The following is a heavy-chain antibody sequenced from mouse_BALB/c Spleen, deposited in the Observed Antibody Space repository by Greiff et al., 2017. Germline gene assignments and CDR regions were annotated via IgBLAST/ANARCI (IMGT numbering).Heavy chain of an antibody. D-gene: IGHD1-1*01. Sequence: EVQLVESGGGLVQPGGSLKLSCAASGFDFSRYWMSWVRQAPGKGLEWIGEINPDSSTINYTPSLKDKFIISRDNAKNTLYLQMSKVRSEDTALYYCARRYYGSSLYYYAMDYWGQGTSVTVSS. V-gene: IGHV4-1*02. CDR2: INPDSSTI. CDR1: GFDFSRYW. CDR3: ARRYYGSSLYYYAMDY. J-gene: IGHJ4*01.